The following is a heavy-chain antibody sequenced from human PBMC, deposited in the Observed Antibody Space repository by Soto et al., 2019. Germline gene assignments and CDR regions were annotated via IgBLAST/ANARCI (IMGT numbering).Heavy chain of an antibody. CDR1: GGSFSGYY. V-gene: IGHV4-34*01. Sequence: SETLSLTCAVYGGSFSGYYWSWIRQPPGKGLEWIGEINHSGSTNYNPSLKSRVTISVDTSKNQFSLKLSSVTAADTAVYYCARGPFYCDYVWGSYRYSRAWFDPWGQGTLVTVSS. J-gene: IGHJ5*02. CDR3: ARGPFYCDYVWGSYRYSRAWFDP. CDR2: INHSGST. D-gene: IGHD3-16*02.